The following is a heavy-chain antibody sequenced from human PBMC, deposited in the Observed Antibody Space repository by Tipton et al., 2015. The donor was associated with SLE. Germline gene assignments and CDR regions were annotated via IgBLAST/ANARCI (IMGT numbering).Heavy chain of an antibody. D-gene: IGHD5-18*01. CDR2: IYTDGSRI. V-gene: IGHV3-74*01. Sequence: GSLRLSCTASGFTFGSYVMSWVRQAPGKGLEWVSRIYTDGSRIHYADSVKGRFTISRDNAKNTLYLEMNSLRAEDTAVYYCARDRGGLVDTGMIEYWGQGTLVTVSS. CDR3: ARDRGGLVDTGMIEY. CDR1: GFTFGSYV. J-gene: IGHJ4*02.